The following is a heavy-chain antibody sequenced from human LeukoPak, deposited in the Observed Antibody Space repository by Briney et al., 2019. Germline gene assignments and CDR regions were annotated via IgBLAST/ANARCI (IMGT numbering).Heavy chain of an antibody. CDR2: IYYSGST. V-gene: IGHV4-59*01. J-gene: IGHJ6*02. Sequence: SETLSLTCTVSGGSISSYYWSWIGQPPGKGLEWIGYIYYSGSTNYNPSLKSRVTISVDTSKNQFPLKLSSVTAADTAVYYCARDRTGMDVWGQGTTVTVSS. CDR1: GGSISSYY. CDR3: ARDRTGMDV. D-gene: IGHD1-1*01.